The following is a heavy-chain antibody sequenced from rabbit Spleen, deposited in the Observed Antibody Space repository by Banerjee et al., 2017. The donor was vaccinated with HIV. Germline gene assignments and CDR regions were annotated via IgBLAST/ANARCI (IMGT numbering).Heavy chain of an antibody. J-gene: IGHJ4*01. V-gene: IGHV1S47*01. CDR3: GRDLAGAIGWNFSL. CDR1: EFDFSSYG. D-gene: IGHD4-1*01. CDR2: IEPIFGST. Sequence: QEQLVESGGGLVQPGGSLKLSCKASEFDFSSYGVSWVRQAPGKGLEWIGYIEPIFGSTYYANWVNGRFSISRENAQNTVFLQMTSLTAADTATYFCGRDLAGAIGWNFSLWGQGTLVTVS.